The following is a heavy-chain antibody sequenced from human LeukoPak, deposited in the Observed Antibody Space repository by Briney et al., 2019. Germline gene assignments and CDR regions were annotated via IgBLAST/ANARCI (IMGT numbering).Heavy chain of an antibody. CDR3: ARARIVVVMTNSPFDY. J-gene: IGHJ4*02. CDR1: GYSISSGYY. D-gene: IGHD3-22*01. CDR2: IYHSGRT. V-gene: IGHV4-38-2*02. Sequence: SETLSLTCTVSGYSISSGYYWGWIRQPPGKGLEWIGSIYHSGRTFYNPSLKSRVTISVDTSKNQFSLKLTSVTAADTAVYYCARARIVVVMTNSPFDYWGQGTLVTVSS.